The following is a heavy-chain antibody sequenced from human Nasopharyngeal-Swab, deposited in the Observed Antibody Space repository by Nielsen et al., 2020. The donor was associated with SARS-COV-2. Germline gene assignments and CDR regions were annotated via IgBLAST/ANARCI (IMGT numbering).Heavy chain of an antibody. CDR1: GFTFSNAW. D-gene: IGHD3-16*02. Sequence: GESMKISCAASGFTFSNAWMSWVRQAPEKGLEWVGRIKSKTDGGTTDYAAPVKGRFPISRDDSKNTLCLQMNSLKTEDTAVYYCTTDRFYDYVWGSYRPNDYWGQGTLVTVSS. CDR3: TTDRFYDYVWGSYRPNDY. V-gene: IGHV3-15*01. CDR2: IKSKTDGGTT. J-gene: IGHJ4*02.